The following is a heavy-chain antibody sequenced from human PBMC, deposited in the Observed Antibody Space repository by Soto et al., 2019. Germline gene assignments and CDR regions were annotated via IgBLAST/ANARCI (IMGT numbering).Heavy chain of an antibody. CDR3: ARELSGYCRRTSCSSYHNWFDP. J-gene: IGHJ5*02. CDR2: IYTSGST. CDR1: GGSISSYY. V-gene: IGHV4-4*07. Sequence: PSETLSLTCTVSGGSISSYYWSWIRQPAGKGLEWIGRIYTSGSTNYNPSLKGRVTMSVDTSKNQFSLKLRSVTAADTAVYYCARELSGYCRRTSCSSYHNWFDPWGQGTLVTVSS. D-gene: IGHD2-2*01.